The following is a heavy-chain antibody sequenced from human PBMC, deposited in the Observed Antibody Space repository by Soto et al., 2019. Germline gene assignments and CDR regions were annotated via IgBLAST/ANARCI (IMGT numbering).Heavy chain of an antibody. CDR1: GGSISDGGYS. Sequence: NPSETLSLTCSVSGGSISDGGYSWNWVRQTPGQGLDWIGYIYHSGSTTYNPSLRSRVTISVDRSKNQFSLKLSSVTAADTAVYYCARASDQYCTNGVCQFPIAFDIWGQGTMVTVSS. J-gene: IGHJ3*02. V-gene: IGHV4-30-2*01. CDR3: ARASDQYCTNGVCQFPIAFDI. D-gene: IGHD2-8*01. CDR2: IYHSGST.